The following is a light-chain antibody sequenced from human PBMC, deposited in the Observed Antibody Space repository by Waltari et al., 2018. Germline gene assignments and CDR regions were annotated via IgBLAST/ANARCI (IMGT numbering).Light chain of an antibody. V-gene: IGKV4-1*01. CDR1: QSVLYSSNNKNY. CDR2: WAS. Sequence: DIVMTQSPDSLAVSLGERATINCKSSQSVLYSSNNKNYLAWYQQKPGQPPKLMIYWASTRESGVPVRFSGSGSGTDFTLTISSLQADDVAVYYCQQYLSTPPTFGQGTKVEIK. J-gene: IGKJ1*01. CDR3: QQYLSTPPT.